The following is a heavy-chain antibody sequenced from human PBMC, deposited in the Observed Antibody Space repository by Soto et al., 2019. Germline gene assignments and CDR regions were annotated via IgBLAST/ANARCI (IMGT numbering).Heavy chain of an antibody. D-gene: IGHD6-19*01. Sequence: QVQLVQSGAEVKKPGASVKVSCKTSGYPFTSYGINWVRQAPGQGPEWMGWISAYDDKTIYSQKFXGXVXXTADSSTTTAYMELRGLRFDDPAVYYCARDRLMAVTGLLRNWGQGTLVTVSS. CDR3: ARDRLMAVTGLLRN. V-gene: IGHV1-18*01. CDR1: GYPFTSYG. J-gene: IGHJ4*02. CDR2: ISAYDDKT.